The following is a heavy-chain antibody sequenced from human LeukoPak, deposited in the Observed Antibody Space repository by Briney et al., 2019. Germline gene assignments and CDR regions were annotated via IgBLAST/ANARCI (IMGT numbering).Heavy chain of an antibody. CDR3: ARGEDFERYYLAH. CDR2: IIPIFGTA. CDR1: GGTFSSYA. Sequence: ASVKVSCKASGGTFSSYAISWVRQAPGQGLEWMGGIIPIFGTANYAQKFQGRVTITADKSTSTAYMELSSLRSEDTAVYFCARGEDFERYYLAHWGQGTLVTVSS. V-gene: IGHV1-69*06. J-gene: IGHJ4*02. D-gene: IGHD3-9*01.